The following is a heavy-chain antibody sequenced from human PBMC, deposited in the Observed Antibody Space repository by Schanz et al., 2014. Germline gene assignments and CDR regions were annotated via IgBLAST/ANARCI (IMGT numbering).Heavy chain of an antibody. Sequence: QLRVQESGPGLVKPSETLSLTCTVSGGSVRSNTYFWAWIRQPPGKGLEWIGSISYGGSTYSNPSLKSRVTISVDTSKTQFSLMLGSVTAADTAVYYCARAAGPVDYWGQGTLVTVSS. CDR3: ARAAGPVDY. CDR2: ISYGGST. D-gene: IGHD6-13*01. CDR1: GGSVRSNTYF. J-gene: IGHJ4*02. V-gene: IGHV4-39*07.